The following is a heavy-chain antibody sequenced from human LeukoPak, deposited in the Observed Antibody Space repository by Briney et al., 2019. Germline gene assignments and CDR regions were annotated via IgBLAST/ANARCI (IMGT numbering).Heavy chain of an antibody. CDR1: GFTFSTYA. CDR3: ARGHNWNDGRFYFYGIDV. D-gene: IGHD1-20*01. J-gene: IGHJ6*02. Sequence: GRSLRLSCAASGFTFSTYAMHWVRQAPGKGLEWVAGISYDGSNKYYADCVKGRFTSSRDNSKSTLYLQMNSLSAEDTALYYCARGHNWNDGRFYFYGIDVWGQGTTVTVSS. V-gene: IGHV3-30-3*01. CDR2: ISYDGSNK.